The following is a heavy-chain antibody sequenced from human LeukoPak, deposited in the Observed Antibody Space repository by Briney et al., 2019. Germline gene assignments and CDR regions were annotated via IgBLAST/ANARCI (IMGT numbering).Heavy chain of an antibody. Sequence: ASVNVSCKVSGYTLTELSMHWVRQAPGKGLEWMGVFDPEDGETIYAQKFQGRVTMTEDTSTDTAYMELSSLRSEDTAVYYCATSPVGSNIVVVPAAIGSYWGQGTLVTVSS. J-gene: IGHJ4*02. CDR3: ATSPVGSNIVVVPAAIGSY. D-gene: IGHD2-2*02. V-gene: IGHV1-24*01. CDR2: FDPEDGET. CDR1: GYTLTELS.